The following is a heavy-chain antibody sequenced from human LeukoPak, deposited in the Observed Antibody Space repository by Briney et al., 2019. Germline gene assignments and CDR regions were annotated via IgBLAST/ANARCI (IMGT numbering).Heavy chain of an antibody. CDR2: ISYDGSNK. CDR3: AKDGGRGKLLWFGELLYYFDY. CDR1: GFTFSSYG. J-gene: IGHJ4*02. Sequence: GGSLRLSCAASGFTFSSYGMHWVRQAPGKGLEWVAVISYDGSNKYYADSVKGRFTISRDNSKNTLYLQMNSLRAEDTAVYYCAKDGGRGKLLWFGELLYYFDYWGQGTLVTVSS. V-gene: IGHV3-30*18. D-gene: IGHD3-10*01.